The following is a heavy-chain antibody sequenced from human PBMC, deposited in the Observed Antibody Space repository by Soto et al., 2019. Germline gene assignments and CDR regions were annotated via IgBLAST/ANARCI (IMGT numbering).Heavy chain of an antibody. CDR1: GGSISSYY. CDR2: IYYSGST. Sequence: SETLSLTCTVSGGSISSYYWSWIRQPPGKGLEWIGYIYYSGSTNYNPSLKSRVTISVDTSKNQFSLKLSSVTAADTAVYYCSSDGAPEKIYFCALGTPVPVSA. CDR3: SSDGAPEKIYF. J-gene: IGHJ4*01. V-gene: IGHV4-59*12.